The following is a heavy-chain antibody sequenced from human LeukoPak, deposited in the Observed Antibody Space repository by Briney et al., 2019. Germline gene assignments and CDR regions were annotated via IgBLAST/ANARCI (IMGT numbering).Heavy chain of an antibody. CDR2: LSGSGITT. V-gene: IGHV3-23*01. CDR1: GFTFSSYG. Sequence: GGSLRLSCAASGFTFSSYGMSWVRQAPGKGLEWVSTLSGSGITTYYADSVKGRFTISRDNSKNTLYLQMNTLRAEDSALYYCAKGIYSSGWSYFDYWGHGTLVTVSS. D-gene: IGHD6-19*01. CDR3: AKGIYSSGWSYFDY. J-gene: IGHJ4*01.